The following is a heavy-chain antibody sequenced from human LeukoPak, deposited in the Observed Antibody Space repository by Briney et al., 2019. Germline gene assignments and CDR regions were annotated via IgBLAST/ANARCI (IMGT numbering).Heavy chain of an antibody. D-gene: IGHD3-10*01. CDR1: GYTLTELS. CDR2: FDPEDGET. J-gene: IGHJ6*04. V-gene: IGHV1-24*01. CDR3: ATADASVVRGVISGMDG. Sequence: ASVTVSCKVSGYTLTELSMHWVRQAPGKGLEWRGDFDPEDGETLYAQKFQGRVTMTEDTSTNTAYMELSSLRSEDTAVYYCATADASVVRGVISGMDGWGKGTTVTVSS.